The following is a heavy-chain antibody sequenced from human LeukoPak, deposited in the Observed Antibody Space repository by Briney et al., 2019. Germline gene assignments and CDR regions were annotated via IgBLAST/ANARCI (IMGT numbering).Heavy chain of an antibody. Sequence: PGGSLRLSCAASGFTFSSYWMHWVRQAPGKGLEWVSRINSDGGSTTYADSVKGRFTISRDNAKNTMYLQMSSLRADDSAVYYCGRGGLTDQMAAFDYWGQGALVTVST. D-gene: IGHD3-9*01. CDR1: GFTFSSYW. J-gene: IGHJ4*02. V-gene: IGHV3-74*01. CDR3: GRGGLTDQMAAFDY. CDR2: INSDGGST.